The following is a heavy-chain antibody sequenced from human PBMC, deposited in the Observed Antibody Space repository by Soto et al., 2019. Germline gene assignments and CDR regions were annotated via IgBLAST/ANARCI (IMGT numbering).Heavy chain of an antibody. CDR3: VRDRDWAFDV. CDR2: TGTRRKYT. CDR1: GYALRDYS. Sequence: GGSLRLSCAASGYALRDYSMNWVRQAPGKGLEWVSYTGTRRKYTFYADSVRGRFTISRDDARNSVYLQLNSLRDEDTAVYYCVRDRDWAFDVWGQGTMVTVSS. V-gene: IGHV3-48*02. J-gene: IGHJ3*01. D-gene: IGHD3-9*01.